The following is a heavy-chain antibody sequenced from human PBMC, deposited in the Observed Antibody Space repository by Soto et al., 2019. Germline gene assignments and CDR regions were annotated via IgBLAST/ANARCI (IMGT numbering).Heavy chain of an antibody. D-gene: IGHD3-10*01. J-gene: IGHJ5*02. CDR3: ARDRHGGFGVMNNWLDP. CDR1: GFTFSTFT. CDR2: ISYDGGNE. V-gene: IGHV3-30-3*01. Sequence: QVQLVESGGGVVQPGRSLRLSCAASGFTFSTFTFHWVRQPPGKGLEWVALISYDGGNEYYADSVKGRFTISRDSSRNTVYLQMNSLTTDDTAVYYCARDRHGGFGVMNNWLDPWGQGTLVTISS.